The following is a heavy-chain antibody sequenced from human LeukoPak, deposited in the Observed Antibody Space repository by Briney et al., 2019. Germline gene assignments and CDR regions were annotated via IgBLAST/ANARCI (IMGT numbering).Heavy chain of an antibody. Sequence: GASVKVSCKASGFTFTSHDFNWVRQATGQGLEWMGWMNPNSGGTNYAQKFQGRVTMTRDTSISTAYMELSRLRSDDTAVYYCAREHPIKPITFGGPSFGSEYNWFDPWGQGTLVTVSS. J-gene: IGHJ5*02. CDR3: AREHPIKPITFGGPSFGSEYNWFDP. V-gene: IGHV1-2*02. CDR1: GFTFTSHD. D-gene: IGHD3-16*01. CDR2: MNPNSGGT.